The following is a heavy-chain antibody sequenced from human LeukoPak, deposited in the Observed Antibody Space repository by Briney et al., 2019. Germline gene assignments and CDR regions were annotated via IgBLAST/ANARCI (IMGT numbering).Heavy chain of an antibody. J-gene: IGHJ6*02. V-gene: IGHV1-46*01. CDR3: ARRTAVAGTPGNYYYYYGMDV. D-gene: IGHD6-19*01. Sequence: ASVKVSCKASGYTFTSYYMHWVRQAPGQGIEWMGIINPSGGSTSYAQKFQGRVTMTRDMSTSTVYMELSSLRSEDTAVYYCARRTAVAGTPGNYYYYYGMDVWGQGTTVTVSS. CDR2: INPSGGST. CDR1: GYTFTSYY.